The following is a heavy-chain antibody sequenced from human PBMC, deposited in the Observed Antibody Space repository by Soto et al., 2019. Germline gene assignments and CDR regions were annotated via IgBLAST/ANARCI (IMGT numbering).Heavy chain of an antibody. V-gene: IGHV1-8*01. CDR2: MNPNSGNT. CDR1: GYTFTSYD. Sequence: QVQLVQSGAEVKKPGASVKVSCKASGYTFTSYDINWVRQAPGQGLEWMGWMNPNSGNTGYAQKFQGRITMTRNTSISTAYMELSSLRSKDTAVYYCARVRYSSSHNWFDPWGQGTLVTVSS. CDR3: ARVRYSSSHNWFDP. J-gene: IGHJ5*02. D-gene: IGHD6-6*01.